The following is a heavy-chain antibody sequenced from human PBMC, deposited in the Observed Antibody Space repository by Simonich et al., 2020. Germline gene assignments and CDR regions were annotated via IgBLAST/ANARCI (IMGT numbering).Heavy chain of an antibody. D-gene: IGHD6-6*01. CDR2: INPNSGGT. J-gene: IGHJ2*01. V-gene: IGHV1-2*02. CDR3: ARVEYSSSGYFDL. Sequence: QVQLVQSGAEVKKPGASVKVSCKASGYTFTGYYMHWGRQAPGQGLEWMRWINPNSGGTNYAQKFQGRVTMTRDTSISTAYMELSRLRSDDTAVYYCARVEYSSSGYFDLWGRGTLVTVSS. CDR1: GYTFTGYY.